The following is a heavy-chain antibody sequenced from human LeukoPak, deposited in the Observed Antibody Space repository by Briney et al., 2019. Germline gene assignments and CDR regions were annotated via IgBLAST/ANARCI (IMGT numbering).Heavy chain of an antibody. V-gene: IGHV1-8*01. CDR3: ARGIDQGVDY. J-gene: IGHJ4*02. Sequence: ASVKVSCKASGYTFSRNDINWLRQASGQGLEWMGWMSPSRDNTGYAQKFQGRVAMTRDISTSTACMDLSSLIFEDTAVYYCARGIDQGVDYWGQGTLVTVSS. CDR1: GYTFSRND. CDR2: MSPSRDNT. D-gene: IGHD2-2*01.